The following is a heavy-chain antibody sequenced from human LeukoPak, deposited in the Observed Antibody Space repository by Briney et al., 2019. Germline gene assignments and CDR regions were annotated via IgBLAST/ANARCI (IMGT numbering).Heavy chain of an antibody. J-gene: IGHJ4*02. CDR2: IYYSGRT. CDR3: ARVVWGYSYGYYFDY. Sequence: NPSETLSLTCIVSGGSISSYYWSWIRQSPGKGLEWIGYIYYSGRTNYNPSLKSRVTISVDTSKDQFSLKLSSVAAADTAVYYCARVVWGYSYGYYFDYWGQGTLVTVSS. CDR1: GGSISSYY. D-gene: IGHD5-18*01. V-gene: IGHV4-59*01.